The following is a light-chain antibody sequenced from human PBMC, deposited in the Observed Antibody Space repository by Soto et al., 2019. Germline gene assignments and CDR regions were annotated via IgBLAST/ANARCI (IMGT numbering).Light chain of an antibody. CDR3: QQYSSSLT. V-gene: IGKV3-20*01. CDR2: GAS. J-gene: IGKJ1*01. Sequence: EIVLTQSPGSLSLSLGERATLSCRASQSVDSAFFAWYQQKPGQPPRLLMYGASRRATGIPGRFSGSGSGTDFTLTISSLEPEDFAVYYCQQYSSSLTFGQGTKVEI. CDR1: QSVDSAF.